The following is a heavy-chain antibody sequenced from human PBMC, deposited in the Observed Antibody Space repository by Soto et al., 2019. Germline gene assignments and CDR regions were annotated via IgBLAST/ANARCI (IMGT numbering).Heavy chain of an antibody. Sequence: SETLSLTCAVSGGCISSGGYSWNWIRQLPGKGLEWIGYIYHSGGTLYNPSLKSRVTISVDKSRNQFSLTLTSVTAADTAVYYCARDSLTGNWFDPWGQGTLVTVSS. CDR1: GGCISSGGYS. J-gene: IGHJ5*02. CDR2: IYHSGGT. CDR3: ARDSLTGNWFDP. D-gene: IGHD2-8*02. V-gene: IGHV4-30-2*06.